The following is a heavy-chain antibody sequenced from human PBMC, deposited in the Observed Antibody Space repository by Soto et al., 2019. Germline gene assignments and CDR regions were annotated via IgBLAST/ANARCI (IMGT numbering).Heavy chain of an antibody. CDR2: IIPIFGTA. CDR3: ARSKLAAAGNYYYYGMDV. V-gene: IGHV1-69*12. Sequence: QVQLVQSGAEVKKPGSSVKVSCKASGGTFSSYAISWVRQAPGQGLEWMGGIIPIFGTANYAQKFQGRVTITADESTSTAYMELSSLRSEDTAVYYCARSKLAAAGNYYYYGMDVWGQGTTVTVSS. J-gene: IGHJ6*02. CDR1: GGTFSSYA. D-gene: IGHD6-13*01.